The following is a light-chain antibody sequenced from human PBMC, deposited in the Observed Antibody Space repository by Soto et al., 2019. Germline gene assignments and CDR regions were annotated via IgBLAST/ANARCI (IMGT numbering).Light chain of an antibody. CDR3: QQFNTYPLT. Sequence: AIQLTQSPSSLSASVGVRVTITCRASQDIRGALAWYEQKPGNAPKLLIFDVSTLQSGVPSRFSGSGSGTDFTLTISSLQPEDFGTYYCQQFNTYPLTFGQGTRLEIK. CDR1: QDIRGA. CDR2: DVS. J-gene: IGKJ5*01. V-gene: IGKV1-13*02.